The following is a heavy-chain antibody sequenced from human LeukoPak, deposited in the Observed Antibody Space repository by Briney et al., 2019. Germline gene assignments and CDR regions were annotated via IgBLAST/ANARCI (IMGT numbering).Heavy chain of an antibody. Sequence: ASVKVSCKASGGTFSSYAISWVRQAPGQGLEWMGGIIPIFGTANYAQKFQGRVTITADKSTSTAYMELSSLRAEDTALYYCARDLEGFHDACDVWGQGTMVTVSS. V-gene: IGHV1-69*06. CDR1: GGTFSSYA. CDR2: IIPIFGTA. J-gene: IGHJ3*01. CDR3: ARDLEGFHDACDV.